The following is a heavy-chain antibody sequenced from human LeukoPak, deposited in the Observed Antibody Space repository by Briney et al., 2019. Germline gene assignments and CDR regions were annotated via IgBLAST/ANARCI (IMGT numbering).Heavy chain of an antibody. J-gene: IGHJ4*01. V-gene: IGHV3-7*01. CDR3: ARDPRGSEYSHFDS. Sequence: PGGSLRLSCAASGFTFSSYYMSWVRQTPGEGLEWVANIHQDGNEKNYLDSVKGRFTISRDNAKNLLYLQMNSLRGDDTGVYYCARDPRGSEYSHFDSWGHGTLVSVSS. CDR2: IHQDGNEK. CDR1: GFTFSSYY. D-gene: IGHD2/OR15-2a*01.